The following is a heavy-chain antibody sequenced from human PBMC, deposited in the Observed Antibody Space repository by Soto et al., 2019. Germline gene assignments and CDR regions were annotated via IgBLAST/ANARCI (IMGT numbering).Heavy chain of an antibody. D-gene: IGHD2-15*01. CDR1: GYTFTGYY. J-gene: IGHJ6*02. Sequence: QVQLVQSGAEVKKPGASVKVSCKASGYTFTGYYMHWVRQAPGQGLEWMGWINPNSGGTNYAQKLQGWVTMTRDTSISTAYMELSRLTSDDTAVYYCAREGGYYYYYGMDVWGQGTTVTVSS. CDR2: INPNSGGT. CDR3: AREGGYYYYYGMDV. V-gene: IGHV1-2*04.